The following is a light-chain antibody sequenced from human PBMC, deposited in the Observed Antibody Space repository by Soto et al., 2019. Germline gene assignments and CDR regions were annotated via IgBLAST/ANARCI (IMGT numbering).Light chain of an antibody. CDR3: QQYD. CDR1: ESISSEY. Sequence: DIVLTQSPCPLSLSPGDRATLSCRTSESISSEYLASYQQRPVKAHRLLIYGASSRATGVPDRFSGSGSGTDFTLHITRLEPEDFAVYYCQQYDFGGGTKVDIK. J-gene: IGKJ4*01. V-gene: IGKV3-20*01. CDR2: GAS.